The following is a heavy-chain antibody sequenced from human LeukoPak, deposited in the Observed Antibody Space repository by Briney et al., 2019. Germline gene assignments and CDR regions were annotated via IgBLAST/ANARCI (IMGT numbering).Heavy chain of an antibody. CDR2: INSAGTNT. Sequence: SGGSLRLSCAASGFTFSSYWMHWVRQAPGKGLVWVSCINSAGTNTYYADSVKGRFTISRDNAKNTLYLQMNSLRAEDTSVYYCTRDTQFHFDYWGQGALVTASS. CDR1: GFTFSSYW. V-gene: IGHV3-74*01. J-gene: IGHJ4*02. CDR3: TRDTQFHFDY.